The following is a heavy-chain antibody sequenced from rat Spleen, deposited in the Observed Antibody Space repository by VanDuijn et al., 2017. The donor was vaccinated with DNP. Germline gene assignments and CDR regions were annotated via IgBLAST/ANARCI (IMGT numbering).Heavy chain of an antibody. CDR3: ASHNSGYFDY. CDR1: GFTFSDYN. V-gene: IGHV5S13*01. CDR2: ISTGGGNT. J-gene: IGHJ2*01. Sequence: EVQLVESGGGLVQPGRSLKLSCAASGFTFSDYNMAWVRQAPKKGLEWVASISTGGGNTYYRDSVKGRFTISRDNAKNTQYLQMDSLRSEDTATYYCASHNSGYFDYWGQGVMVTVSS. D-gene: IGHD4-3*01.